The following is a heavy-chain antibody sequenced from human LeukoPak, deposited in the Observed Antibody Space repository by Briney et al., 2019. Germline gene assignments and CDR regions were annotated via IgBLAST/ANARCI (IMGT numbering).Heavy chain of an antibody. CDR2: ISGSGGST. CDR3: AKDDTPHWSSTSCYPYYYYYGMDV. V-gene: IGHV3-23*01. Sequence: PGGSLRLSCAASGFTFSSYAMSWVRQAPGKGLEWVSAISGSGGSTYYADSVKGRFTISRDNSKNTLYLQMNSLRAEDTAVYYCAKDDTPHWSSTSCYPYYYYYGMDVWGQGTTVTVSS. CDR1: GFTFSSYA. D-gene: IGHD2-2*01. J-gene: IGHJ6*02.